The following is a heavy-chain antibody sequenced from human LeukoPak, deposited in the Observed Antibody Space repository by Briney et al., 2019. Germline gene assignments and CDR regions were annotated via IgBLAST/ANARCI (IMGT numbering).Heavy chain of an antibody. CDR2: IYPGDSDT. D-gene: IGHD2-2*01. V-gene: IGHV5-51*01. Sequence: GESLKISCKGSGYSFTSYWIGWVRQMPGKGLEWMGIIYPGDSDTRYSPSFQGQVTISADKSISTAYLQWSSLKASDTAMYYGARGGYCSSTSCYEENWFDPWGQGTLVTVSS. J-gene: IGHJ5*02. CDR3: ARGGYCSSTSCYEENWFDP. CDR1: GYSFTSYW.